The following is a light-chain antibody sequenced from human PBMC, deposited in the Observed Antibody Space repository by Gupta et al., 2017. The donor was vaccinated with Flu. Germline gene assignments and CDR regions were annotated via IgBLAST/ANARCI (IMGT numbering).Light chain of an antibody. V-gene: IGLV2-8*01. J-gene: IGLJ1*01. CDR2: EVS. Sequence: QSALTQPPSASGSPGQSVTISCTGTSSDVGGYNYVSWYQPHPGKAPKLMIYEVSNRPSGVPDRFSGSKAGNTASLTVSGLQAEDEADYYCSSYAGTKDVFGTGTKVTVL. CDR3: SSYAGTKDV. CDR1: SSDVGGYNY.